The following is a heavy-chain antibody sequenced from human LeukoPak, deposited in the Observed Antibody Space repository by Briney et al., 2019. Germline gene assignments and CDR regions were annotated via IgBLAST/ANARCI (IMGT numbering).Heavy chain of an antibody. D-gene: IGHD6-13*01. CDR2: ISAYNGNT. V-gene: IGHV1-18*04. CDR3: ARYAAAAGEYYFDY. J-gene: IGHJ4*02. Sequence: ASVKVSCKASGYTFTGYYMHWVRQAPGQGLEWMGWISAYNGNTNYAQKLQGRVTMTTDTSTSTAYMELRSLRSDDTAVYYCARYAAAAGEYYFDYWGQGTLVTVSS. CDR1: GYTFTGYY.